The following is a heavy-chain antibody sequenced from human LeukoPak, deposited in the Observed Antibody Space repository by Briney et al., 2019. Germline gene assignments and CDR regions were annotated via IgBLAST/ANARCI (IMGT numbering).Heavy chain of an antibody. V-gene: IGHV1-2*02. Sequence: ASVKVSCKASGYTFTAYYMHWVRQAPGQGLEWMGWINPNSGGTNYAQKFQGRATMTRDTSISTAYMELSRLRSDDTAVYYCARGASGVYTVTTSWFDPWGQGTLVTVSS. J-gene: IGHJ5*02. CDR3: ARGASGVYTVTTSWFDP. CDR2: INPNSGGT. D-gene: IGHD4-17*01. CDR1: GYTFTAYY.